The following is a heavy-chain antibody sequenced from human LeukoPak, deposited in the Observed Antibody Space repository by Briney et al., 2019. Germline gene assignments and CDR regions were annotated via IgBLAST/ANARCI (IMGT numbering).Heavy chain of an antibody. CDR3: ARDYYDSSGYYFHFAY. J-gene: IGHJ4*02. CDR1: GGTISSYY. V-gene: IGHV4-4*07. D-gene: IGHD3-22*01. Sequence: PSETLSLTCTVSGGTISSYYWSWIRQPAGRGLEWIGRIYTSGSTNYNPSLKSRVTMSVDTSKNQFSLKLSSVTAADTAVYYCARDYYDSSGYYFHFAYCGQGTLVTVSS. CDR2: IYTSGST.